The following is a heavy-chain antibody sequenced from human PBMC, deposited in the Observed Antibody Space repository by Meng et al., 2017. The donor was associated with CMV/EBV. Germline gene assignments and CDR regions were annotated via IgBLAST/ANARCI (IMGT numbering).Heavy chain of an antibody. CDR1: QYTFIDHH. D-gene: IGHD2-2*03. Sequence: ASVKVSCKASQYTFIDHHMHWVRQAPGQGLEWMGWINPNSGGTNYAQKFQGRVTMTRDTSISTAYMELSRLRSDDTAVYYCARGGFGYCSSTSCSDYYYYYGMDVWGQGTTVTVSS. CDR3: ARGGFGYCSSTSCSDYYYYYGMDV. V-gene: IGHV1-2*02. CDR2: INPNSGGT. J-gene: IGHJ6*02.